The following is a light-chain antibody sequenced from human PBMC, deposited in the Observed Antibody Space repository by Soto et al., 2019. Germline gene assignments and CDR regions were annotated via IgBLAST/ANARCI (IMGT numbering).Light chain of an antibody. CDR1: QSVSSS. Sequence: DIVFSQSACTLSMSPGERVTLSCRASQSVSSSLAWYQQKPGQAPRLLIFGASRRATGIPDRFSGSGSGTDFTFTISRLDPEDFAVYYCQQYVNSPRRFAQGTKVDI. V-gene: IGKV3-20*01. CDR2: GAS. CDR3: QQYVNSPRR. J-gene: IGKJ1*01.